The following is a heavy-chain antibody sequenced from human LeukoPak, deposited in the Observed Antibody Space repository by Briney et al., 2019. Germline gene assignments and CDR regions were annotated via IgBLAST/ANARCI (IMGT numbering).Heavy chain of an antibody. CDR3: ARVNYGDYESDAFDI. Sequence: GGSLRLSCAASGFTFSDYYMSWIRQAPGKGLEWVSYISSSGSTIYYADSVKGRFTISRDNAKSSLYLQMNSLRAEDTAVYYCARVNYGDYESDAFDIWGQGTMVTVSS. D-gene: IGHD4-17*01. J-gene: IGHJ3*02. CDR2: ISSSGSTI. CDR1: GFTFSDYY. V-gene: IGHV3-11*01.